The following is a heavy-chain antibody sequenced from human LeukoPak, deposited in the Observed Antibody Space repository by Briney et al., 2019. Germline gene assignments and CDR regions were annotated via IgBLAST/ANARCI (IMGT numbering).Heavy chain of an antibody. CDR3: ARGGLAAAGSAWFDP. Sequence: EASVKVSCKASGGTFSSYAISWVRQAPGQGLEWMGGIIPIFGTANYAQKFQGRVTITADKSTSTAYMELSSLRSEDTAVYYCARGGLAAAGSAWFDPWGQGTLVTVSS. V-gene: IGHV1-69*06. D-gene: IGHD6-13*01. CDR1: GGTFSSYA. CDR2: IIPIFGTA. J-gene: IGHJ5*02.